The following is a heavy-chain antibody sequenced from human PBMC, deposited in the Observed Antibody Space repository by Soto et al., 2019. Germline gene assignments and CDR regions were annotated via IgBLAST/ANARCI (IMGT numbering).Heavy chain of an antibody. J-gene: IGHJ5*02. CDR1: GYTFTGYY. CDR3: ARNRVVAAAGPKNWFDP. CDR2: IIPNSGGT. D-gene: IGHD6-13*01. Sequence: QVQLVQSGAEVKKPGASVKVSCKASGYTFTGYYMHWVRQAPGQGLEGMGWIIPNSGGTNYAQKFQGRVTMTRDTSISTAYMELSRLRSDDTAVYYCARNRVVAAAGPKNWFDPWGQGTLVTVSS. V-gene: IGHV1-2*02.